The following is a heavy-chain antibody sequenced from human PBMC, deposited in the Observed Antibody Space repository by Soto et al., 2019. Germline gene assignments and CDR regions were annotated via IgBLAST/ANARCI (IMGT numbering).Heavy chain of an antibody. D-gene: IGHD3-10*01. CDR1: GYTFTGYY. J-gene: IGHJ5*02. Sequence: VAPVKVSCKASGYTFTGYYMHWVRQAPGQGLEWMGWINPNSGGTNYAQKFQGRVTMTRDTSMSTAYMELSSLRSGDTAVYYCASMSGLNWFDLWGQGTLENVST. CDR2: INPNSGGT. V-gene: IGHV1-2*02. CDR3: ASMSGLNWFDL.